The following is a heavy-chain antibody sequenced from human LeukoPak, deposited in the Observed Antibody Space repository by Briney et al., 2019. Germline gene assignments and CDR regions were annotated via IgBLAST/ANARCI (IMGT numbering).Heavy chain of an antibody. J-gene: IGHJ1*01. V-gene: IGHV3-21*01. CDR2: ISSSSSYI. D-gene: IGHD3-3*01. CDR1: GFTFSSYS. Sequence: GGSLRLSCAASGFTFSSYSMNWVRQAPGKGLEWVSSISSSSSYIYYADSVKGRFTISRDNAKNSLYLLMNSLRAEDTAVYYCARDARFLEWLSSAEYFQHWGQGTLVTVSS. CDR3: ARDARFLEWLSSAEYFQH.